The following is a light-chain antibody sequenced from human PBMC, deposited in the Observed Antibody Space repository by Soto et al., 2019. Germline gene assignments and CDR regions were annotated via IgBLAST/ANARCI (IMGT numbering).Light chain of an antibody. CDR1: SSNIGSNT. V-gene: IGLV1-44*01. CDR3: ATWDDSLNGVV. J-gene: IGLJ2*01. Sequence: QSVLTQPPSASGTPGQRVSISCSGSSSNIGSNTVRWYQQLPGTAPKLLIDSNNQRPSGVPDRFSGSNSDTSASLAISGLQSEDEADYYCATWDDSLNGVVFGGGTQLTVL. CDR2: SNN.